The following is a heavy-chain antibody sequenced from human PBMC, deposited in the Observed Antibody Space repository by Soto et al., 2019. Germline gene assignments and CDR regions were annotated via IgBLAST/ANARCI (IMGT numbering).Heavy chain of an antibody. CDR3: ARDASGYYYGMDV. Sequence: SETLSLTCTVSGGSISSSSYYWGWIRQPPGKGLEWIGSIYYSGSTYYNPSLKSRVTISVDTSKNQFSLKLSSVTAADTAVYYCARDASGYYYGMDVWGQRTTLTVSS. CDR1: GGSISSSSYY. V-gene: IGHV4-39*02. CDR2: IYYSGST. J-gene: IGHJ6*02.